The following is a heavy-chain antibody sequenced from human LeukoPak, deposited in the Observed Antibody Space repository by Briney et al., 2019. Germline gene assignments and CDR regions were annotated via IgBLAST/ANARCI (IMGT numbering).Heavy chain of an antibody. D-gene: IGHD3-22*01. V-gene: IGHV1-18*01. Sequence: ASVEVSCKASGYTFTSYGISWVRQAPGQGLEWMGWISAYNGNTNYAQKLQGRVTMTTDTSTSTAYMELRSLRSDDTAVYYCASGVVTYYYDSSGYYSRRGDAFDIWGQGTMVTVSS. CDR3: ASGVVTYYYDSSGYYSRRGDAFDI. CDR2: ISAYNGNT. CDR1: GYTFTSYG. J-gene: IGHJ3*02.